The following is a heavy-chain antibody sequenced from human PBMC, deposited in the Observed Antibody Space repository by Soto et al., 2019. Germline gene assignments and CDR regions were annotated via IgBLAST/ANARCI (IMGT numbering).Heavy chain of an antibody. CDR3: AREGYNWNYFDY. CDR2: IYSGGST. V-gene: IGHV3-53*01. CDR1: GFTVSSNY. J-gene: IGHJ4*02. Sequence: GESLKISCAASGFTVSSNYMSWVRQAPGKGLEWVSVIYSGGSTYYADSVKGRFTISRDNSKNTLYLQMNSLRAEDTAVYYCAREGYNWNYFDYWGQGTLVTVSS. D-gene: IGHD1-20*01.